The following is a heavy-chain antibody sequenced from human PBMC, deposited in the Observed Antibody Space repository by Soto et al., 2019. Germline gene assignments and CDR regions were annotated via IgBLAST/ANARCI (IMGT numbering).Heavy chain of an antibody. V-gene: IGHV3-21*01. J-gene: IGHJ5*02. CDR2: ISSSSSYI. CDR3: ARDPANSSSWSNWFDP. Sequence: GGSLRLSCAASGSTFSSYSMNWVRQAPGKGLEWVSSISSSSSYIYYADSVKGRFTISRDNAKNSLYLQMNSLRAEDTAVYYCARDPANSSSWSNWFDPWGQGTLVTVSS. CDR1: GSTFSSYS. D-gene: IGHD6-13*01.